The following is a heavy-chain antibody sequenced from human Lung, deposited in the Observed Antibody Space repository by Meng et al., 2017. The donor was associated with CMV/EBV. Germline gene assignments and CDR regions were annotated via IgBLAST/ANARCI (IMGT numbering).Heavy chain of an antibody. D-gene: IGHD2-21*02. CDR2: IYSGGIT. CDR1: AFTVSSNY. J-gene: IGHJ6*02. V-gene: IGHV3-53*01. Sequence: GESLKISCAASAFTVSSNYMSWVRQAPGKGLEWVSVIYSGGITYYAGSVKGRFTISRDNSKNTLYLQMNSLRAEDTAVYYCARGGGGSDRLYYYYGMDFWGQGXTVTFSS. CDR3: ARGGGGSDRLYYYYGMDF.